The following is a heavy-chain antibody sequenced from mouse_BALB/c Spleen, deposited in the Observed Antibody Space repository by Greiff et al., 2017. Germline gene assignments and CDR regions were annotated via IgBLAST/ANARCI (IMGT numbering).Heavy chain of an antibody. CDR2: INSNGGST. V-gene: IGHV5-6-3*01. D-gene: IGHD3-1*01. CDR3: ARDGSGPFAY. CDR1: GFTFSSYG. Sequence: EVKLVESGGGLVQPGGSLKLSCAASGFTFSSYGMSWVRQTPDKRLELVATINSNGGSTYYPDSVKGRFTISRDNAKNTLYLQMSSLKSEDTAMYYCARDGSGPFAYWGQGTLVTVSA. J-gene: IGHJ3*01.